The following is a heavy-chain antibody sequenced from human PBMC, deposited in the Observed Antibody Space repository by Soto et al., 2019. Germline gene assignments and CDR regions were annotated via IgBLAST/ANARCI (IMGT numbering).Heavy chain of an antibody. CDR1: GFTFSRHG. CDR2: IWYDGSNK. V-gene: IGHV3-33*01. CDR3: ARDGIDGDHDAFDI. J-gene: IGHJ3*02. Sequence: QVQLVESGGGVVQPGRSLRLSCAASGFTFSRHGMHWVRQAPGKGLEWLAAIWYDGSNKYYADSVKGRFTISRDNSKNTLYLQLNSLRAEDTAVYHCARDGIDGDHDAFDIWGQGTMVTVSS. D-gene: IGHD4-17*01.